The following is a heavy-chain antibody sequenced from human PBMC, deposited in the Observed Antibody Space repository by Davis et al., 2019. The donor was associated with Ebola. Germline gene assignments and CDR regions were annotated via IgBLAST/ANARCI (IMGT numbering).Heavy chain of an antibody. CDR2: ISGSGGST. D-gene: IGHD1-14*01. Sequence: GGSLRLSCAASGFTFSSYAMSWVRQAPGKGLEWVSAISGSGGSTYSADSVKGRFTISRDNSKNTLYLQMNSLRAEDTDVYYCAKTRGGLTGASDYWGQGTLVTVSS. CDR3: AKTRGGLTGASDY. CDR1: GFTFSSYA. V-gene: IGHV3-23*01. J-gene: IGHJ4*02.